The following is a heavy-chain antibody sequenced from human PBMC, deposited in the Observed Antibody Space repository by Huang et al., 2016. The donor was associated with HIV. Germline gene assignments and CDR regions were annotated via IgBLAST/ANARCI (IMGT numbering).Heavy chain of an antibody. CDR3: ARHWWLNSYFDF. D-gene: IGHD2-8*02. J-gene: IGHJ4*02. CDR1: GASIDSSNYY. Sequence: LQLQESGPGLVKPSETLSLTCTVSGASIDSSNYYWGWIRQPPGKGLEWIGSIHYRRSPHYNPSLESRVTISLETSRNQFSLKLSSVDATETAVYYCARHWWLNSYFDFWGQGALVTVST. V-gene: IGHV4-39*01. CDR2: IHYRRSP.